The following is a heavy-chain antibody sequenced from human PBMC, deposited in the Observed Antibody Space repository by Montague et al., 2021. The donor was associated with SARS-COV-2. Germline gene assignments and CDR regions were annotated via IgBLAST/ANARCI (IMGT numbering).Heavy chain of an antibody. D-gene: IGHD5-18*01. Sequence: SETLSLTCTVSGDSISSYYWSWIRQSPGKGLEWIGYIYYSGSINYNPSLKSRVTISVDTSKNQFSLKLRSVTAADTAVYCCARGQLWFDYWGQGTLVTVSS. V-gene: IGHV4-59*08. CDR3: ARGQLWFDY. CDR2: IYYSGSI. CDR1: GDSISSYY. J-gene: IGHJ4*02.